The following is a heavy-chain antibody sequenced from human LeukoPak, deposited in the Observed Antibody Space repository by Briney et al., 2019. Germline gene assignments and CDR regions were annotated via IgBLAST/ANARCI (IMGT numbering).Heavy chain of an antibody. CDR3: ARLVVVPWFDP. V-gene: IGHV4-39*01. Sequence: PSETLSLTCTVSGGSISSGSYYWGWIRQPPGKGLEWIGSIYYSGSTYYNPSLKSRVTISVDTSKNQFSLKLSSVIAADTAVYYCARLVVVPWFDPWGQGTRVTVSS. CDR2: IYYSGST. J-gene: IGHJ5*02. D-gene: IGHD2-2*01. CDR1: GGSISSGSYY.